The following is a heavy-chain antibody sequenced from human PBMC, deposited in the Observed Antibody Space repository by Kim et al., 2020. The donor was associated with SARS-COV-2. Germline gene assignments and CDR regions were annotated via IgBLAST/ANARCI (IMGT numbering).Heavy chain of an antibody. CDR2: IYYSGST. CDR1: GGSISSYY. V-gene: IGHV4-59*13. D-gene: IGHD3-3*01. J-gene: IGHJ2*01. CDR3: AREDIEVTIFGVVNRLYFVL. Sequence: SETLSLTCTVSGGSISSYYWSWIRQPPGKGLEWIGYIYYSGSTNYNPSLKSRVTISVDTSKNQFSLKLSSVTAADTAVYYCAREDIEVTIFGVVNRLYFVLWGRGTLVTVSS.